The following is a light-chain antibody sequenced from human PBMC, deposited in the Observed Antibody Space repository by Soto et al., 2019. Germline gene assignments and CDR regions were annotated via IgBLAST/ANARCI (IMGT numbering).Light chain of an antibody. Sequence: IPLTQTPSYLSPSASYRGTITCEASQDISNYLNWYQQKPGKAPKLLIYDASNLETGVPSRFSGSGSGTDFTFTISSLQPEDIATYYCQQYDNLPLTFGGGTKVDIK. J-gene: IGKJ4*01. CDR3: QQYDNLPLT. V-gene: IGKV1-33*01. CDR2: DAS. CDR1: QDISNY.